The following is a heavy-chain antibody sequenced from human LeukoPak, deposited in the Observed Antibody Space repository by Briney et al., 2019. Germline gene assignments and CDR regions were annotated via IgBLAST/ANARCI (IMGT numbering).Heavy chain of an antibody. CDR2: IYYSGST. CDR1: SGSISSYY. Sequence: SETLSLTCTVSSGSISSYYWSWIRQPPGKGLEWIGYIYYSGSTNYNPSLKGRVTISVDTSKNQFSLKLSSVTAADTAVYYCARSHSVWTSFDYWGQGTLVTVSS. CDR3: ARSHSVWTSFDY. J-gene: IGHJ4*02. D-gene: IGHD3/OR15-3a*01. V-gene: IGHV4-59*01.